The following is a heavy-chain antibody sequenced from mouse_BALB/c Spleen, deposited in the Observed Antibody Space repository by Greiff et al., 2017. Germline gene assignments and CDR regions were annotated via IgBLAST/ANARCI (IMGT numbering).Heavy chain of an antibody. Sequence: VQVVESGPGLVAPSQSLSITCTASGFSLTGYGVNWVRQPPGKGLEWLGMIWGDGSTDYNSALKSRLSISKDNSKSQVILKMNSLRTDDTARYYCARAAPDDYYMDYWGQGTSVTVSS. J-gene: IGHJ4*01. D-gene: IGHD2-3*01. V-gene: IGHV2-6-7*01. CDR2: IWGDGST. CDR1: GFSLTGYG. CDR3: ARAAPDDYYMDY.